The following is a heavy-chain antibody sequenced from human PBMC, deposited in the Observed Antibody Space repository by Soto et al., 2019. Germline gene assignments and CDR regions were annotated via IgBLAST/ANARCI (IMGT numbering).Heavy chain of an antibody. CDR2: IYSGGSA. Sequence: EVQLVESGGGLVQPGGSPRLSCAASGFTVSTNYMNWVRQAPGKGLEWVSVIYSGGSAYYADSVKGRFTISRDNFKNTVFLQMSSLRAEDTAVYFCARGDGDPFDYWGQGTLVTVSS. CDR3: ARGDGDPFDY. D-gene: IGHD4-17*01. CDR1: GFTVSTNY. V-gene: IGHV3-66*01. J-gene: IGHJ4*02.